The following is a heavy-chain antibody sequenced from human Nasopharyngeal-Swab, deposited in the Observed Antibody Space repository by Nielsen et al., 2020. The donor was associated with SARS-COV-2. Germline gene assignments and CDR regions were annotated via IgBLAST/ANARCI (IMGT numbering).Heavy chain of an antibody. D-gene: IGHD5-18*01. CDR2: INHSGST. J-gene: IGHJ3*02. CDR3: AGLRYSYGYNAFDI. CDR1: GGSFSGYY. V-gene: IGHV4-34*01. Sequence: SETLSLTCAVYGGSFSGYYWSWIRQPPGKGLEWIGEINHSGSTNYNPSLKSRVTISVDTSKNQFSLKLSSVTAADTAVYYCAGLRYSYGYNAFDIWGQGTMVTVSS.